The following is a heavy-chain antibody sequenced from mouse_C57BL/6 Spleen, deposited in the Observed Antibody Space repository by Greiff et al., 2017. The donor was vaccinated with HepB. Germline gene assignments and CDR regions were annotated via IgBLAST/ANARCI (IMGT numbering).Heavy chain of an antibody. CDR2: IYPGGGYT. CDR3: ARSRLGYGSSPYWYFDV. V-gene: IGHV1-63*01. J-gene: IGHJ1*03. CDR1: GYTFTNYW. Sequence: QVQLKQSGAELVRPGTSVKMSCKASGYTFTNYWIGWAKQRPGHGLEWIGDIYPGGGYTNYNEKFKGKATLTADKSSSTAYMQFSSLTSEDSAIYYCARSRLGYGSSPYWYFDVWGTGTTVTVSS. D-gene: IGHD1-1*01.